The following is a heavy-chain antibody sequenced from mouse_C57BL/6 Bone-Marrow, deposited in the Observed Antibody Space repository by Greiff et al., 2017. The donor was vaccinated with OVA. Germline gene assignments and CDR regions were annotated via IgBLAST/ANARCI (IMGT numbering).Heavy chain of an antibody. CDR2: IDPSDSYT. CDR1: GYTFTSYW. J-gene: IGHJ1*03. D-gene: IGHD1-1*01. Sequence: QVQLQQSGAELVKPGASVKLSCKASGYTFTSYWMQWVKQRPGQGLEWIGEIDPSDSYTNYNQKFKGKATLTVDTSSSTAYMQLSSLTSEDSAVDYCARKDLGSSHWYFDVWGTGTTVTVSS. CDR3: ARKDLGSSHWYFDV. V-gene: IGHV1-50*01.